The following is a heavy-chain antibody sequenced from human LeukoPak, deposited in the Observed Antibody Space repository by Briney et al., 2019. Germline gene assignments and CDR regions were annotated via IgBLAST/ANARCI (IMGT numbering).Heavy chain of an antibody. CDR1: GYTFTSYY. Sequence: ASVKVSCKASGYTFTSYYMHWVRQAPGQGLEWMGIINPSGGSTSYAQKFQGRVTMTRDTSTSTVYMGLSSLRSEDTAVYYCARGAPLLDYFDSSGYPAPFDYWGQGTLVTVSS. V-gene: IGHV1-46*01. CDR2: INPSGGST. CDR3: ARGAPLLDYFDSSGYPAPFDY. J-gene: IGHJ4*02. D-gene: IGHD3-22*01.